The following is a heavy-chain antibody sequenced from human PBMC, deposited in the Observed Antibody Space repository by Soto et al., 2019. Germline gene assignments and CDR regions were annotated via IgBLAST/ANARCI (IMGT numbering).Heavy chain of an antibody. J-gene: IGHJ4*02. V-gene: IGHV3-23*01. Sequence: GVSLRLSCAASGFTFSSYAMSWVRQAPGKGLEWVSAISGSGGSTYYADSVKGRFTISRDTSKNTLYLNMNSLTAEDTAVYYCAKVGSVMEIITGTTYNYWGQGTLVTVSS. D-gene: IGHD1-20*01. CDR1: GFTFSSYA. CDR2: ISGSGGST. CDR3: AKVGSVMEIITGTTYNY.